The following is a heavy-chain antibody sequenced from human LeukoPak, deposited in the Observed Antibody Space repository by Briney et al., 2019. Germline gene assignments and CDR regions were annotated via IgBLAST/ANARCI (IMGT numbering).Heavy chain of an antibody. J-gene: IGHJ4*02. D-gene: IGHD3-22*01. CDR3: ASYDSSGYYFDY. Sequence: SQTLSLTCAVSGGSISSGGYSWSWIRQPPGKGLEWIGYIYHSGSTYYNPSLKSRVTISVDRSKNQFSLKLSSVTATDTAVYYCASYDSSGYYFDYWGQGTLVTVSS. CDR1: GGSISSGGYS. CDR2: IYHSGST. V-gene: IGHV4-30-2*01.